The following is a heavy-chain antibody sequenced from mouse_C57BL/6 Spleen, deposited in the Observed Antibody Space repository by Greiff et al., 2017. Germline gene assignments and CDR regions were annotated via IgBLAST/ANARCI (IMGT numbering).Heavy chain of an antibody. J-gene: IGHJ2*01. Sequence: VQLQQPGTELVKPGASVKLSCKASGYTFTRYWMHWVKQRPGQGLEWIGNINPCNGGTNYNEKFKGKATLTVDKSSSTAYMQLSSLTSEDSAVEYCARSYYYGSSYVDYWGQGTTLTVSA. V-gene: IGHV1-53*01. D-gene: IGHD1-1*01. CDR2: INPCNGGT. CDR1: GYTFTRYW. CDR3: ARSYYYGSSYVDY.